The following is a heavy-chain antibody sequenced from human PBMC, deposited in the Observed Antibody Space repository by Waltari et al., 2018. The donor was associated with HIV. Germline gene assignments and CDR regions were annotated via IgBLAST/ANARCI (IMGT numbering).Heavy chain of an antibody. J-gene: IGHJ4*02. D-gene: IGHD6-25*01. CDR3: VREAPTATAPSDV. CDR2: LSRKGVEK. CDR1: GFNVSNYD. Sequence: EVHLLESGGGLVQPGGSLKLSCVGSGFNVSNYDMAWVCQAPGKGRHGSSSLSRKGVEKHYVDSVKGRFSVSINDGENTLHLHMDSLRVDDTALYFCVREAPTATAPSDVWGQGALVIVS. V-gene: IGHV3-23*01.